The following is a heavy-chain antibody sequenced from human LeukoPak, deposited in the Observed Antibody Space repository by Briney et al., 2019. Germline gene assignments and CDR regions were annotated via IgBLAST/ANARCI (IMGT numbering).Heavy chain of an antibody. V-gene: IGHV1-8*01. CDR3: ARTLRSAGGDFWSGYYYYYGMDV. D-gene: IGHD3-3*01. J-gene: IGHJ6*02. Sequence: GASVKVSCKASGYTFTSYDINWVRQATGQGLEWMGWMNPNSANTGSAQNFQGRVTMTRNTSINTAYMELSSLRSEDTAVYYCARTLRSAGGDFWSGYYYYYGMDVWGQGTTVTVSS. CDR2: MNPNSANT. CDR1: GYTFTSYD.